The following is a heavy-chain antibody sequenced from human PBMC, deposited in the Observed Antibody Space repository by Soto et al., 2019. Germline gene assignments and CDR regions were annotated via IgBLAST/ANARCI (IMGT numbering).Heavy chain of an antibody. J-gene: IGHJ1*01. CDR2: IIPLLGIT. CDR3: ARDPRSITGTTSSEDFQH. Sequence: QAQLMQSGAEVKKPGSSVKVSCKASGGTFSGYAINWVRQAPGQGLEWMGGIIPLLGITDYGQKFQGRITIAADESMCTAYMDLRGLRSEDTAVYYCARDPRSITGTTSSEDFQHWGQGTLVSVSS. V-gene: IGHV1-69*01. CDR1: GGTFSGYA. D-gene: IGHD1-20*01.